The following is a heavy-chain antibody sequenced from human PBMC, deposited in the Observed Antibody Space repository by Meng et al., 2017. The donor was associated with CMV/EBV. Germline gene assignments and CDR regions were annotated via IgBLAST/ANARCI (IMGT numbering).Heavy chain of an antibody. Sequence: SGFNVSSYGMHWVRQAPGKGLEWVTVIWNDGSTKYYADSVKGRFTISRDNSKNMLYLQMNSLRAEDTAVYYCAKARGSGKYYNYFDYWGQGALVTVSS. V-gene: IGHV3-33*06. CDR2: IWNDGSTK. CDR3: AKARGSGKYYNYFDY. CDR1: GFNVSSYG. D-gene: IGHD1-26*01. J-gene: IGHJ4*02.